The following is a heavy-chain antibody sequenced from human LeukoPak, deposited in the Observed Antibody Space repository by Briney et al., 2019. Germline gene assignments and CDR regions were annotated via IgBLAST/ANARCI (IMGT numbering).Heavy chain of an antibody. CDR1: GFTVTDNY. CDR3: ARDWQIGGSFDY. CDR2: IYGGGDT. Sequence: GGSLRLSCTASGFTVTDNYMNWVRQSSGKGLEWVSVIYGGGDTNYADSVKGRFIISRDTSKNTVYLQMNSLGAEDTAVYYCARDWQIGGSFDYWGQGTLVTVSS. J-gene: IGHJ4*02. V-gene: IGHV3-53*01. D-gene: IGHD3-10*01.